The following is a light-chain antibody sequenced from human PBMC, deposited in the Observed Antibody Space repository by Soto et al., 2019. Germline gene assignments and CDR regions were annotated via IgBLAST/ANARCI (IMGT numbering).Light chain of an antibody. V-gene: IGLV3-21*04. CDR2: YDR. CDR1: NIGSGS. J-gene: IGLJ2*01. CDR3: QVWDSGSGHRV. Sequence: SYELTQPPSVSVAPGRTATITCWGNNIGSGSVHWYQQMSGQAPLLVIYYDRDRPSGIPERFSGSNSGNTATLTINRVEAGDEADYYCQVWDSGSGHRVFGGGTKLTVL.